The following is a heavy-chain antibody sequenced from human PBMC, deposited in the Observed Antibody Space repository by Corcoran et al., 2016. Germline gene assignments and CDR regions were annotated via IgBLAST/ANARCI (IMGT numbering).Heavy chain of an antibody. J-gene: IGHJ4*02. CDR1: GGSVSSNNYY. D-gene: IGHD4-17*01. V-gene: IGHV4-39*07. Sequence: QLQLQESGPGLVKPSETLSLTCTVSGGSVSSNNYYWGWIRQPPGKGLERIGSGYYSGTTYYNPSLKSRFTISLDTSKIQFSLKVNSVTAADTAVYYCARGGRNYGNYVGSFDYWGQGILVTVSS. CDR2: GYYSGTT. CDR3: ARGGRNYGNYVGSFDY.